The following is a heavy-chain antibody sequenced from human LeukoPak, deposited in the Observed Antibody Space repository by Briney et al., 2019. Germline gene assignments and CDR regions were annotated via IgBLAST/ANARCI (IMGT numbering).Heavy chain of an antibody. D-gene: IGHD7-27*01. Sequence: SETLSLTCTVPGGSISSYYWSWIRQPPGKGLEWIGYIYYSGSTNYNPSLKSRVTISVDTSKNQFSLKLSSVTAADTAVYYCARDSFQLGIDYWGQGTLVTVSS. CDR1: GGSISSYY. J-gene: IGHJ4*02. CDR3: ARDSFQLGIDY. V-gene: IGHV4-59*01. CDR2: IYYSGST.